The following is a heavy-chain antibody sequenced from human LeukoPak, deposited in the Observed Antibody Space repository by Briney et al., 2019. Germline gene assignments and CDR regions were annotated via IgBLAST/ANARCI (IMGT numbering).Heavy chain of an antibody. J-gene: IGHJ4*02. V-gene: IGHV3-33*03. D-gene: IGHD6-19*01. Sequence: GGSLRLSCAASGFTFSSYGMHWVRQAPGKGLEWVAVIWYDGSNKYYADSVKGRFTISRDNAKMYLQMNSLRTEDTAVYYCAKSLRNGSGWASDYWGQGTLVTVSS. CDR2: IWYDGSNK. CDR3: AKSLRNGSGWASDY. CDR1: GFTFSSYG.